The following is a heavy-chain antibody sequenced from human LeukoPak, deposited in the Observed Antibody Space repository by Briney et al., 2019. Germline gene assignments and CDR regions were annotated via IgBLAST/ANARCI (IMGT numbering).Heavy chain of an antibody. V-gene: IGHV3-9*01. D-gene: IGHD4-17*01. Sequence: PGGSLRLSCAASGFTFDDYAMPGVRHAPGKGLEGVSGISWNSGSIGYADSVKGRFTISRDNAKNSLYLQMNSLRAEDTALYYCAKGLTVTTAFFDYWGQGTLVTVSS. CDR2: ISWNSGSI. CDR1: GFTFDDYA. CDR3: AKGLTVTTAFFDY. J-gene: IGHJ4*02.